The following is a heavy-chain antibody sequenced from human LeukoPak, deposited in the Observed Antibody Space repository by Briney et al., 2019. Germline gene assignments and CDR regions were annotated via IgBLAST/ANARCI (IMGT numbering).Heavy chain of an antibody. Sequence: PGGSLRLSCAASGFTFSSHSMNWVRQAPGKGLEWVSSISDSRDYKYYADSVKGRFTISTDDAKKSVSLQMNSLRAEGTAVYYCARGGKLDYPFDYWGQGTLVTVSS. D-gene: IGHD4-11*01. J-gene: IGHJ4*02. V-gene: IGHV3-21*01. CDR3: ARGGKLDYPFDY. CDR2: ISDSRDYK. CDR1: GFTFSSHS.